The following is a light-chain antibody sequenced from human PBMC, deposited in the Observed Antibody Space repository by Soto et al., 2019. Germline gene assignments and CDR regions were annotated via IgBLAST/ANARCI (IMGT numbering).Light chain of an antibody. V-gene: IGKV3-20*01. CDR1: QGIRDNY. CDR2: GVS. Sequence: EIVLTQSPGTLSLSPGERATLSCRASQGIRDNYLAWYQQEPGQAPRLLLYGVSSRATGVPDRFSGSRSGIDFTLTISRLEPEYFAVYYCQPYDGSITFGQGTRLEIK. CDR3: QPYDGSIT. J-gene: IGKJ5*01.